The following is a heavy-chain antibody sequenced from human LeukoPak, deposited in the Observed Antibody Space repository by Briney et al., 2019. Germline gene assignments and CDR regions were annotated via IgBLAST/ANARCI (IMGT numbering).Heavy chain of an antibody. V-gene: IGHV1-2*02. CDR2: INPNSGGT. Sequence: ASVKVSCKASGYTFTGYYMHWVRQAPGQGLEWMGWINPNSGGTNYAQKFQGRVTMTRDTSISTAYMELSRLRSDDTAVYYCARGSGSYYAYYYYYMDVWGKGTTVTVSS. CDR1: GYTFTGYY. CDR3: ARGSGSYYAYYYYYMDV. D-gene: IGHD3-10*01. J-gene: IGHJ6*03.